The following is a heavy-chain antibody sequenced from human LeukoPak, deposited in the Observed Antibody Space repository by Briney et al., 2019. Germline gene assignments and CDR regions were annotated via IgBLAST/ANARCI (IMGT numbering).Heavy chain of an antibody. CDR1: GGSFSGYY. CDR3: ARVIDYDSSGYPGIDY. V-gene: IGHV4-34*01. CDR2: INHSGST. J-gene: IGHJ4*02. Sequence: SETLSLTCAVYGGSFSGYYWSWIRQPPGKGLEWIGEINHSGSTNYNPSLKSRVTILVDTSKNQFSLKLSSVTAADTAVYYCARVIDYDSSGYPGIDYWGQGTLVTVSS. D-gene: IGHD3-22*01.